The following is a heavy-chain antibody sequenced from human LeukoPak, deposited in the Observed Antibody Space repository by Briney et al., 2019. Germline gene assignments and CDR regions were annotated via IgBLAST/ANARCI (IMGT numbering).Heavy chain of an antibody. Sequence: PGGSLRLSCAASGFTFSSYWMHWVRQAPGKGLVRVSRINSDGSSTSYADSVKGRFTISRDNAKNTLYLQMNSLRAEDTAVYYCARGYSYGLFDYWGQGTLVTVSS. CDR2: INSDGSST. CDR3: ARGYSYGLFDY. CDR1: GFTFSSYW. J-gene: IGHJ4*02. D-gene: IGHD5-18*01. V-gene: IGHV3-74*01.